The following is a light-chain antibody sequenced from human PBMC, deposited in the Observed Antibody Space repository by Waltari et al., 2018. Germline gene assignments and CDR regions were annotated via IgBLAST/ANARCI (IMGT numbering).Light chain of an antibody. V-gene: IGKV1-39*01. Sequence: DIQMTQSPSSLSASVGDRVTITCRASQTISIYLNWYQQKPGKAPTLLIYATSSLQDWVPSRFSGSGSETDFTLTISSLQPEDFATYYCQQSYSTPPWTFGQGTKVEIK. CDR1: QTISIY. J-gene: IGKJ1*01. CDR3: QQSYSTPPWT. CDR2: ATS.